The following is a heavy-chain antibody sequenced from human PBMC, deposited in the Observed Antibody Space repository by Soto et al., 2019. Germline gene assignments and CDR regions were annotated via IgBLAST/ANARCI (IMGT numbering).Heavy chain of an antibody. CDR3: ARALFCSDTSCYPYFDY. J-gene: IGHJ4*02. CDR1: GFTFSNYA. CDR2: ISDSGASP. V-gene: IGHV3-23*01. Sequence: EVQLLESGGGLIQPGGSLRLSCAASGFTFSNYAMSWVRQAPGKGLEWVSAISDSGASPYYADSVKGRFTISRGYSKNTPYLQMNSLRAEDTAVYYCARALFCSDTSCYPYFDYWGQGTLVTVSS. D-gene: IGHD2-2*01.